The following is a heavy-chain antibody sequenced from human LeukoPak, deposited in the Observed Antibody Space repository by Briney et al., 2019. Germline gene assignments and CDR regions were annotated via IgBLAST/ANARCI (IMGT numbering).Heavy chain of an antibody. D-gene: IGHD4-17*01. J-gene: IGHJ4*02. CDR3: ARGTHDYGDYASVY. CDR1: GFTFGDYA. V-gene: IGHV3-48*03. CDR2: ISSSGSTI. Sequence: GGSLRLSCTASGFTFGDYAMSWVRQAPGKGLEWVSYISSSGSTIYYADSVKGRFTISRDNAKNSLYLQMNSLRAEDTAVYYCARGTHDYGDYASVYWGQGTLVTVSS.